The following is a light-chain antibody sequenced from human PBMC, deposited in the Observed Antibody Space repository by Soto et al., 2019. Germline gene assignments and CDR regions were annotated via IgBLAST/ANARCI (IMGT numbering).Light chain of an antibody. V-gene: IGLV1-44*01. CDR2: SNN. CDR3: AAWDGSLNGWV. CDR1: SSNIGSDN. Sequence: QSVLTQPPSASGTPGQRVTVSCSGSSSNIGSDNVNWYQQLPGTAPQLLIYSNNQRPSGVPDRFSGSKSGTSASLAIGGLQSEDEAVYYCAAWDGSLNGWVFGGGTKLTVL. J-gene: IGLJ3*02.